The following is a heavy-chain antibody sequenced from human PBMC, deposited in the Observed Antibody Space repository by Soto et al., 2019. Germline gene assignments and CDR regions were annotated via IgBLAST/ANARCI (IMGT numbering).Heavy chain of an antibody. CDR1: GGSISSGGYY. CDR2: IYYSGST. V-gene: IGHV4-31*03. CDR3: TRDRPTVGATYAFDI. D-gene: IGHD1-26*01. J-gene: IGHJ3*02. Sequence: QVQLQESGPGLVKPSQTLSLTCTVSGGSISSGGYYWSWIRQHPGKGLEWIGYIYYSGSTYYNPSLQSRVTIPADTSKNQFSLKLSSVTAADTAVYYCTRDRPTVGATYAFDIWGQGTMLTVSS.